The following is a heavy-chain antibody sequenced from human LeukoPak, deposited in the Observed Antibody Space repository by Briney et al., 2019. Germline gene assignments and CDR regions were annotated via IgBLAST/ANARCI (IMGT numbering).Heavy chain of an antibody. J-gene: IGHJ5*02. D-gene: IGHD2-15*01. CDR2: INHSGST. CDR3: ARSPPRYCSGGSCYRHILRDPGFDP. CDR1: GGSFSGYY. V-gene: IGHV4-34*01. Sequence: PSETLSLTCAVYGGSFSGYYWSWIRQPPGKGLEWIGEINHSGSTNYNPSLKSRVTISVDTSKNQFSLKLSSVTAADTAVYYCARSPPRYCSGGSCYRHILRDPGFDPWGQGTLVTVSS.